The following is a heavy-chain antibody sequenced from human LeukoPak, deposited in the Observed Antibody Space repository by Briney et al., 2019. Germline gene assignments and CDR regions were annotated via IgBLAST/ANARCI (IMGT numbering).Heavy chain of an antibody. V-gene: IGHV4-34*01. CDR1: GGSFSGYY. CDR2: INHSGST. CDR3: ARGDPIPGAPGT. D-gene: IGHD2-2*02. Sequence: PSETLSLTCAVYGGSFSGYYWSWIRQPPGKGLEWIGEINHSGSTNYNPSLKSRVTISVDTSKNQFSLKLSSVTAADTAVYYCARGDPIPGAPGTWGQGTLVTVSS. J-gene: IGHJ5*02.